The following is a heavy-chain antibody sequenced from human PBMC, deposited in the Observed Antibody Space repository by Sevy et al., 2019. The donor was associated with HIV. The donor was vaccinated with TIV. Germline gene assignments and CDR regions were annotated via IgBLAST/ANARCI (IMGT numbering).Heavy chain of an antibody. D-gene: IGHD2-8*01. V-gene: IGHV3-30-3*01. Sequence: GGSLILSCAVSGFSFSHYAFHWVRQAPGKGLEWVSLISYDRTYKYYADSVKGRFTISRDNSKNTLYLQMNSLRGNDTAVYYCARVAVSYCTNDCYHRFDYWGPGALVTVSS. CDR3: ARVAVSYCTNDCYHRFDY. CDR2: ISYDRTYK. CDR1: GFSFSHYA. J-gene: IGHJ4*02.